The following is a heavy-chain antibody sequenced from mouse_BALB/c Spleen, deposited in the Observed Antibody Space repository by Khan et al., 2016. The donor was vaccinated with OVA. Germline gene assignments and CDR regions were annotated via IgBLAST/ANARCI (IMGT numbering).Heavy chain of an antibody. CDR3: ARKYYRYDAMDY. J-gene: IGHJ4*01. Sequence: QIQLVQSGPELKKPGETVKISCKASGYTFTNYGMNWVKQAPGKGLKWMGWINTYTGEPTYADDFKGRFAFSLETSASTAYLQINNLKNEDTATYYCARKYYRYDAMDYWGQGTSVTVSS. CDR1: GYTFTNYG. CDR2: INTYTGEP. D-gene: IGHD2-14*01. V-gene: IGHV9-3-1*01.